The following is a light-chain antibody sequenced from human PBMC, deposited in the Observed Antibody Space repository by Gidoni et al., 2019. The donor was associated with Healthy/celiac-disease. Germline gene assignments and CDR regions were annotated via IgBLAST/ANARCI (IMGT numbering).Light chain of an antibody. CDR2: DGS. V-gene: IGKV3-11*01. J-gene: IGKJ3*01. Sequence: VLTQSPATLSLSPGERATLSCRASQSVSRSLACYQQKPGQDPRLLISDGSNRATGSPARCSGSRSGTEFTITISSIEPEDFAVEYCQQRSNRPLTFXPXTKVDIK. CDR1: QSVSRS. CDR3: QQRSNRPLT.